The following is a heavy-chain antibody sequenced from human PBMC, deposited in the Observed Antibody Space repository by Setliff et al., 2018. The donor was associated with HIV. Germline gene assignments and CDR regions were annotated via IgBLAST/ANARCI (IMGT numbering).Heavy chain of an antibody. J-gene: IGHJ6*03. CDR2: INPSSGAT. CDR3: AREVHDHTNRLYYYYYMDV. Sequence: ASVKVSCKASGYTFSSYGISWVRQVPGQGLEWMGWINPSSGATNFAQNFQGRVTMTRDTSITTVYLELIRLRSDDTAVYYCAREVHDHTNRLYYYYYMDVWAKGTPVTVSS. V-gene: IGHV1-2*02. CDR1: GYTFSSYG. D-gene: IGHD2-8*01.